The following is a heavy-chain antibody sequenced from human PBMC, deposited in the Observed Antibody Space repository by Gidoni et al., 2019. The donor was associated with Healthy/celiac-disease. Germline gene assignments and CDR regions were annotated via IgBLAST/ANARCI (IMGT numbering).Heavy chain of an antibody. V-gene: IGHV4-39*01. J-gene: IGHJ4*02. CDR2: IYYSGST. Sequence: GPGLVKPSETLSLTCTVSGGSISSSSYYWGWIRQPPGKGLEWIGSIYYSGSTYYNPSLKSRVTISVDTSKNQFSLKLSSVTAADTAVYYCARQNGSYAAHWGQGTLVTVSS. CDR3: ARQNGSYAAH. D-gene: IGHD1-26*01. CDR1: GGSISSSSYY.